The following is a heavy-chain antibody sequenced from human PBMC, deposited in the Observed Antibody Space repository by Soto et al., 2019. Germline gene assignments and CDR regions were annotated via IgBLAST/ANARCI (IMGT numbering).Heavy chain of an antibody. Sequence: ASVXVSCKPSGYTLTSYAMHWVRQAPGQRHEWMGWINAGNGNTKYSQKFQGRVTITRDTSASTAYMELSSLRSEDTAVYYCARSRVRLWRFDFWGQGTLVTVSS. CDR3: ARSRVRLWRFDF. J-gene: IGHJ4*02. CDR1: GYTLTSYA. V-gene: IGHV1-3*01. D-gene: IGHD1-1*01. CDR2: INAGNGNT.